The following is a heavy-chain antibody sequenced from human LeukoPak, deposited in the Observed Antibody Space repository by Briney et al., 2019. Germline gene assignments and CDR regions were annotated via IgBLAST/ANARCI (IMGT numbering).Heavy chain of an antibody. D-gene: IGHD3-10*01. Sequence: ASVKVSCKASGYTFTSYGISWVRQAPGQGLEWMGWSSAYNGNTNYAQKLQGRVTMTTDTSTSTAYMELRSLRSDDTAVYYCARDLIRGSLWFGDDEYYMDVWGKGTTVTVSS. V-gene: IGHV1-18*01. CDR3: ARDLIRGSLWFGDDEYYMDV. CDR1: GYTFTSYG. J-gene: IGHJ6*03. CDR2: SSAYNGNT.